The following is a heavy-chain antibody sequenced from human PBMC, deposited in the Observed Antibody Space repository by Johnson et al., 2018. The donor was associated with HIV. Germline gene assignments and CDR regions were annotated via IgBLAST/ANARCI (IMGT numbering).Heavy chain of an antibody. CDR3: AKFGIAARPRAFDI. J-gene: IGHJ3*02. V-gene: IGHV3-66*01. Sequence: VQLVESGGGLVQPGGSLRLSCAASGFTVNNNYMTWVRQAPGKGLEWVSVIFSGGSTYYADSVRGRFTVSRDNSKNTLYLQMNSLRAEDTAVYYCAKFGIAARPRAFDIWGQGTMVTVSS. CDR1: GFTVNNNY. CDR2: IFSGGST. D-gene: IGHD6-6*01.